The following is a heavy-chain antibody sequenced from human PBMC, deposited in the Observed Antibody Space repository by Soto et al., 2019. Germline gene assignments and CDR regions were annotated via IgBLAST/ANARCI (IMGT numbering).Heavy chain of an antibody. J-gene: IGHJ5*02. Sequence: QVQLVESGGGVVQPGRSLRLSCAASGFTFSSYAMHWVRQAPGKGLEWVAVISYDGSNKYYADSVKGRFTISRDNSKNTLYLQMNSLRAEDTAVYYCARGVKQQLVRIRKGWFDPWGQGTLVTVSS. CDR1: GFTFSSYA. CDR2: ISYDGSNK. D-gene: IGHD6-13*01. V-gene: IGHV3-30-3*01. CDR3: ARGVKQQLVRIRKGWFDP.